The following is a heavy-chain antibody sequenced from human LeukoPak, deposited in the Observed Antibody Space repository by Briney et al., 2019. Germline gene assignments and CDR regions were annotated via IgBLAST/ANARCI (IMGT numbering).Heavy chain of an antibody. CDR1: GASIRGYY. V-gene: IGHV4-59*01. CDR2: INHSGST. D-gene: IGHD5-24*01. Sequence: SETLSLTCTVSGASIRGYYWSWIRQPPGKGLEWIGYINHSGSTNYNPSLKSRVTISVDTSKNQFSLKLSSVTAADTAVYFCARSTAIILFQHWGQGILVTVSS. J-gene: IGHJ1*01. CDR3: ARSTAIILFQH.